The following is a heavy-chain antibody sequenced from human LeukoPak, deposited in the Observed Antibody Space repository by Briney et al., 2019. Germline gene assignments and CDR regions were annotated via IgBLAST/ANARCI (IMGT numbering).Heavy chain of an antibody. V-gene: IGHV4-61*01. D-gene: IGHD3-22*01. Sequence: SETLSLTCTVSGGSVSSGSYYWSWIRQPPGKGLEWVGYIYYSGSTNYNPSLKSRVTISVDTSKNQFSLKLSSVTAADTAVYYCARPYDTRGYFPDYWGQGTLVTVSS. CDR1: GGSVSSGSYY. CDR2: IYYSGST. J-gene: IGHJ4*02. CDR3: ARPYDTRGYFPDY.